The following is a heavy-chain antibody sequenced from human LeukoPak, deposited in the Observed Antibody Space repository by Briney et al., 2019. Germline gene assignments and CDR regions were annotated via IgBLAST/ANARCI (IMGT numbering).Heavy chain of an antibody. Sequence: GGSLRLSCAASGFTFSSYGMYWVRQAPGKGLEWVAFIRYDGSNKYYADSVKGRFTISRDNSKNTLYLQMNSLRAEDTAVYYCAKDRVVPAANWFDPWGQGTLVTVSS. D-gene: IGHD2-2*01. J-gene: IGHJ5*02. CDR2: IRYDGSNK. V-gene: IGHV3-30*02. CDR3: AKDRVVPAANWFDP. CDR1: GFTFSSYG.